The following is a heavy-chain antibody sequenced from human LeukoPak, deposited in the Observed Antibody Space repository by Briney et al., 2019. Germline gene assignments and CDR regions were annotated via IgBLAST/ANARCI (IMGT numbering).Heavy chain of an antibody. Sequence: GGSLRLSCAASGFTFSSYAMSWVRQAPGKGLEWVSAISGSGGSTYYADSVKGRFTISRDNSKNTLYLQMNSLRAEDTAVYYCAKDTSGQWLARGEYFQHWGQGTLVTVSS. CDR2: ISGSGGST. CDR1: GFTFSSYA. D-gene: IGHD6-19*01. CDR3: AKDTSGQWLARGEYFQH. V-gene: IGHV3-23*01. J-gene: IGHJ1*01.